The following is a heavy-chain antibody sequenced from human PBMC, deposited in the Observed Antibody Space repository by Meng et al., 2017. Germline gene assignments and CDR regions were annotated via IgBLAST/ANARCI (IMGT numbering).Heavy chain of an antibody. D-gene: IGHD5-18*01. CDR2: INWNGGST. CDR3: ARFYFGYSYGPHHFDY. CDR1: GFTFDDYG. V-gene: IGHV3-20*04. Sequence: GESLKISCAASGFTFDDYGMSWVRQAPGKGLEWVSGINWNGGSTGYADSVKGRFTISRDNAKNSLYLQMNSLRAEDTALHYCARFYFGYSYGPHHFDYWGQGTLVTVSS. J-gene: IGHJ4*02.